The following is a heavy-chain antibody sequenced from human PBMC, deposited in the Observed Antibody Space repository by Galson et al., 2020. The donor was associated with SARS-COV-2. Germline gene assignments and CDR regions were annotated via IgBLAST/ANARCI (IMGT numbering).Heavy chain of an antibody. V-gene: IGHV3-7*01. CDR2: IKQDGSDR. Sequence: PGRSLRLSCAASEFRFSSNWMSWVRQAPGKGLQWVANIKQDGSDRYYVDSVRGRFTISSDYAKNSVYLQMNNLRADDTAVYYCARDEDGYNDVWGQGTLVAVSS. J-gene: IGHJ4*02. D-gene: IGHD5-12*01. CDR1: EFRFSSNW. CDR3: ARDEDGYNDV.